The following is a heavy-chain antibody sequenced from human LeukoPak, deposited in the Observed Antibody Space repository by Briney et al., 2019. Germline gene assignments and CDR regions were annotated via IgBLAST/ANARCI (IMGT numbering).Heavy chain of an antibody. J-gene: IGHJ5*02. CDR3: ARDFVPAAIPWFDP. V-gene: IGHV1-2*02. Sequence: ASVKVSCKASGYTFTGYYMHWVRQAPGRGLEWIGWINPNSGCTNYAQKFQGRVTMTRDTSISTAYMELSRLRSDDTAVYYCARDFVPAAIPWFDPWGQGTLVTVSS. CDR1: GYTFTGYY. CDR2: INPNSGCT. D-gene: IGHD2-2*01.